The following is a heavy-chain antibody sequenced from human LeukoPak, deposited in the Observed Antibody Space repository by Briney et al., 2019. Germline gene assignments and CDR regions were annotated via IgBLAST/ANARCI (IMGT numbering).Heavy chain of an antibody. J-gene: IGHJ4*02. V-gene: IGHV3-48*04. D-gene: IGHD4-17*01. CDR3: AALSYYGGY. CDR2: ISSSSSTI. Sequence: PGGSLRLSCAASGFTFSSYSMNWVRQAPGKGLEWVSYISSSSSTIYYAGSVKGRFTISRDNAKNSLYLQMNSLRAEDTAVYYCAALSYYGGYWGQGTLVTVSS. CDR1: GFTFSSYS.